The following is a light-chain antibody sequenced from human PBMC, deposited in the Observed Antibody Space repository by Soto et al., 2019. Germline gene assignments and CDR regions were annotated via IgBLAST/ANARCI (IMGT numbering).Light chain of an antibody. V-gene: IGKV2-28*01. J-gene: IGKJ1*01. CDR2: LGS. Sequence: DAVMTQSPLSLPVTHGEPASISCRSSQSLLHSNGYTYLDWYLQKPGQSPQLLIYLGSNRASGVPDRFSGSGSGTDFTLKISRVEAEDVGVYYCMQALQSWTFGQGTKVDIK. CDR1: QSLLHSNGYTY. CDR3: MQALQSWT.